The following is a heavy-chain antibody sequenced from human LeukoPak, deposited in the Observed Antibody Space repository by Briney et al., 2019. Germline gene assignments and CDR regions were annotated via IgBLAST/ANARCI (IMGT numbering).Heavy chain of an antibody. CDR3: TRALDSVLDV. D-gene: IGHD3/OR15-3a*01. J-gene: IGHJ6*04. CDR1: GFTFSSYN. CDR2: ISSSGSNI. Sequence: GGYLRLSCVGSGFTFSSYNMNWVRQAPGKGLKWVSYISSSGSNIYYADSVRGRFTISRDNARNSLYLQMAGLTAEDTALYYCTRALDSVLDVWGNGTTVTVSS. V-gene: IGHV3-48*01.